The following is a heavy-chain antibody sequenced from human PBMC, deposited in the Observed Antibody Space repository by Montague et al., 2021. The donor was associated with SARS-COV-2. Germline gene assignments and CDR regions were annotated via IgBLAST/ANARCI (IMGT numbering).Heavy chain of an antibody. CDR2: VFASGSGP. J-gene: IGHJ2*01. CDR3: ARNPTFSGMPATSSWYFDL. Sequence: SLRLSCAASGFTFSAYAMSWVRQAPGKGLEWVSSVFASGSGPYYADSMKGRFTISRDNSKTPLFLQMSSLRAEDTSIYYCARNPTFSGMPATSSWYFDLWGRGTLVTASS. V-gene: IGHV3-23*03. CDR1: GFTFSAYA. D-gene: IGHD1-26*01.